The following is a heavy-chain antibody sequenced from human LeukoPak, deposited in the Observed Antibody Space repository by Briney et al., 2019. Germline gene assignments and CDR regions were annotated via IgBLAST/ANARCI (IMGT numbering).Heavy chain of an antibody. CDR2: MKQDGSEK. CDR1: GINFRGYW. CDR3: ARDLGHTGYDLYDY. Sequence: PGGSLRLSCAVSGINFRGYWMAWVRQAPRKGLEWVANMKQDGSEKYYVDSVKGRFTISRDNAKNSLYLEMNSLRVEDTAVYYCARDLGHTGYDLYDYWGQGTLVTVSS. J-gene: IGHJ4*02. V-gene: IGHV3-7*01. D-gene: IGHD5-12*01.